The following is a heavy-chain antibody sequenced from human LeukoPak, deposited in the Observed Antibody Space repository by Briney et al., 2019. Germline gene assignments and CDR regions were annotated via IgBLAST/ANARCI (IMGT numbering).Heavy chain of an antibody. Sequence: PGGSLRLSCAVSGLTLSNYGMSWVRQAPGKGLEWVAGISDRGGRTNYADSVKGRFTISRDNPKNTLYLQMNSLRAEDTAVYFCAKRGVVIRVILVGFHKEAYYFDSWGQGALVTVSS. J-gene: IGHJ4*02. CDR1: GLTLSNYG. D-gene: IGHD3-22*01. CDR3: AKRGVVIRVILVGFHKEAYYFDS. V-gene: IGHV3-23*01. CDR2: ISDRGGRT.